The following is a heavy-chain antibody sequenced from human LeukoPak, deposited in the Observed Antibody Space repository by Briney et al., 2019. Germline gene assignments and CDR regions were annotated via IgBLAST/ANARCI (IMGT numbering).Heavy chain of an antibody. CDR3: ARGYNYYDSSGYYPYYYYYYMDV. CDR1: GYTFTIYD. Sequence: ASVTVSFKASGYTFTIYDINWVRQATGQGLEWMGWMNPNSGNTGYAQKFQGRVTITRNTSISTAYMELSSLRSEDTAVYYCARGYNYYDSSGYYPYYYYYYMDVWGKGTTVTISS. CDR2: MNPNSGNT. V-gene: IGHV1-8*03. D-gene: IGHD3-22*01. J-gene: IGHJ6*03.